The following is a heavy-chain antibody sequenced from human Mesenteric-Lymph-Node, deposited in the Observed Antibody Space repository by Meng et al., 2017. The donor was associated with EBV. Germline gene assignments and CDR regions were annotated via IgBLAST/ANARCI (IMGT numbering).Heavy chain of an antibody. J-gene: IGHJ5*02. CDR2: ISAYNGNT. CDR3: ARGRTFSLPIAPPGSWCDP. Sequence: VHLVLSGGEGKKPGASVKVSCKASGYTFTGYGISWVRQAPGQGLEWMGRISAYNGNTKFAQKVQGRITMTTDTSTTTAYMELRSLRSDDTAVYFCARGRTFSLPIAPPGSWCDPWGQGTLVTVSS. V-gene: IGHV1-18*04. D-gene: IGHD6-13*01. CDR1: GYTFTGYG.